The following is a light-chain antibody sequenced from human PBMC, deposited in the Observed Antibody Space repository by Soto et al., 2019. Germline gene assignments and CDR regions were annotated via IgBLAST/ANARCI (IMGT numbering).Light chain of an antibody. V-gene: IGKV1-16*01. CDR1: QGISNY. Sequence: DIPMTQAPCSLSASVGDRVTITWRASQGISNYLAWFQQKSEKAPKSLVYAESSLQIGVPLGFRGSGSGTDFTLTISSLQPEVFATNAFQQYNSYPITFSLGKRLE. CDR3: QQYNSYPIT. J-gene: IGKJ5*01. CDR2: AES.